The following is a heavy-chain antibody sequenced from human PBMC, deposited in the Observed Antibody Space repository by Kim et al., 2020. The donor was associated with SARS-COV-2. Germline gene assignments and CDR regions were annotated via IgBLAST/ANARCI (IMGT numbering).Heavy chain of an antibody. Sequence: GGSLRLSCAASGFTFSDYYMSWIRQAPGKGLEWVSYISTSSTYTNYADSVKGRFTISRDNAQNSLFLQMSGLRAEDPAVYYCATDVADYGSGRSLKFQGHVYWGQGTLVTVSS. CDR2: ISTSSTYT. D-gene: IGHD3-10*01. J-gene: IGHJ4*02. CDR3: ATDVADYGSGRSLKFQGHVY. V-gene: IGHV3-11*06. CDR1: GFTFSDYY.